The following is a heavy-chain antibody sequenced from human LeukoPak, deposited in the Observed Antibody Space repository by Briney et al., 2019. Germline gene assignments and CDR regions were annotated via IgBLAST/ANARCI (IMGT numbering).Heavy chain of an antibody. D-gene: IGHD6-13*01. CDR1: GFTFSSYW. V-gene: IGHV3-74*01. CDR2: IHSDGSTI. CDR3: ARDGGSSWYFDY. J-gene: IGHJ4*02. Sequence: PGGSLRLSCAASGFTFSSYWMHWVRQVPGKGLVWVSLIHSDGSTIIYADSVKGRFTISRDNAKNSLYLQMSSLRAEDTAVYYCARDGGSSWYFDYWGQGIQVTVSS.